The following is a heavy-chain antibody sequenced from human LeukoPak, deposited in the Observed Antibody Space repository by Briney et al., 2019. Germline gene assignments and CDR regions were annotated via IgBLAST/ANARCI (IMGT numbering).Heavy chain of an antibody. CDR2: IYYSGST. J-gene: IGHJ3*02. Sequence: PSETLSLTCTVSGGSISSYYWSWIRQPPGKGLEWIGYIYYSGSTNYNPSLKSRVTISVDTSKNQFSLKLSSVTAADTAVYYCARDATSPLEYYDFWSGYYTGAFDIWGQGTMVTVSS. CDR1: GGSISSYY. D-gene: IGHD3-3*01. V-gene: IGHV4-59*01. CDR3: ARDATSPLEYYDFWSGYYTGAFDI.